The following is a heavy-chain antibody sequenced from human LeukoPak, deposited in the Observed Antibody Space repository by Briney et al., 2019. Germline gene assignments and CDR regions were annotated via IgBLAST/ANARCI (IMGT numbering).Heavy chain of an antibody. V-gene: IGHV1-8*01. CDR2: MNPNSGNT. J-gene: IGHJ6*02. CDR3: ARGERRYYYGSGSYGPDGGMDV. CDR1: GYTFTSYD. D-gene: IGHD3-10*01. Sequence: ASVKVSCKASGYTFTSYDINWVRQATGQGLEWMGWMNPNSGNTGYAQKFQGRVTMTRNTSISTAYMELSSLRSEDTAVYYCARGERRYYYGSGSYGPDGGMDVWGQGTTVTVSS.